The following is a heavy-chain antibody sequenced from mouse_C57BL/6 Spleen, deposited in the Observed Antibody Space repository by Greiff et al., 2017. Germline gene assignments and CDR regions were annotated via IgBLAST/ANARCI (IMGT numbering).Heavy chain of an antibody. CDR3: ARGGTTGLYYAMDY. CDR2: IYPGDGDT. CDR1: GYAFSSYW. Sequence: VQLQQSGAELVKPGASVKISCKASGYAFSSYWMNWVKQRPGKGLEWIGQIYPGDGDTNYNGKFKGKATLTADKSSSTAYMQLSSLTSEDSAVYFCARGGTTGLYYAMDYWGQGTSVTVSS. J-gene: IGHJ4*01. V-gene: IGHV1-80*01. D-gene: IGHD2-14*01.